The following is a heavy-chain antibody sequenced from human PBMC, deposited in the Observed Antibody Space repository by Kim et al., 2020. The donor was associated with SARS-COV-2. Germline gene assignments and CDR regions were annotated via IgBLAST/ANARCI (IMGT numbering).Heavy chain of an antibody. CDR2: MYHTGSS. CDR1: GGSITSISFY. J-gene: IGHJ5*02. Sequence: SETLSLTCTVSGGSITSISFYWGWIRQTPGEKMEWIGSMYHTGSSYYNPSLKSRVTISVDTSKNQFFLNVRAVTAADTAVYYCARSWFGELFSGCFDPWG. CDR3: ARSWFGELFSGCFDP. D-gene: IGHD3-10*01. V-gene: IGHV4-39*01.